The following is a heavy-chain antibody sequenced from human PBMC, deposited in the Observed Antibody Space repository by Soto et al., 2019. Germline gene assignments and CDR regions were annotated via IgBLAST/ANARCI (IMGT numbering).Heavy chain of an antibody. CDR1: GDSVSSNSAA. V-gene: IGHV6-1*01. D-gene: IGHD6-13*01. J-gene: IGHJ6*02. CDR2: TYYRSKWYN. CDR3: ARDSGGSSSGYYYYGMDV. Sequence: SQTLSLTCVISGDSVSSNSAAWNWIRQSPSRGLEWLGRTYYRSKWYNDYAVSVKSRITINPDTSKNQFSLQLNSVTPEDTAVYYCARDSGGSSSGYYYYGMDVWGQGTTVTVSS.